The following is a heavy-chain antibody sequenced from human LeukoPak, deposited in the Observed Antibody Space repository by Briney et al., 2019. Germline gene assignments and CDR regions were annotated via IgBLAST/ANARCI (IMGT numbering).Heavy chain of an antibody. CDR3: ARRLNQLVVVAATSGGASWFDP. CDR2: IYTSGST. CDR1: GGSISSGSYY. J-gene: IGHJ5*02. D-gene: IGHD2-15*01. V-gene: IGHV4-61*02. Sequence: PSETLSLTCTVSGGSISSGSYYWSWIRQPAGKGLEWIGRIYTSGSTNYNPSLKSRVTISVDTSKNQFSLKLSSVTAADTAVYYCARRLNQLVVVAATSGGASWFDPWGQGTLVTVSS.